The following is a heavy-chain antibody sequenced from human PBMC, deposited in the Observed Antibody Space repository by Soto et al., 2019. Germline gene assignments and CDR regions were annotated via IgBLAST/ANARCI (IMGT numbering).Heavy chain of an antibody. CDR2: LYYGRSA. J-gene: IGHJ4*02. Sequence: QVQLQESGPGLVKPSETLSLTCAVSGDSISSYYCMWIRQPPGKGLESIGYLYYGRSANYNPSLKSRVTLSVDTSTNHRSLTLSSMTAADTAVYYCALRSMAVVPEYWGQGTLVTVSS. CDR3: ALRSMAVVPEY. CDR1: GDSISSYY. D-gene: IGHD3-22*01. V-gene: IGHV4-59*01.